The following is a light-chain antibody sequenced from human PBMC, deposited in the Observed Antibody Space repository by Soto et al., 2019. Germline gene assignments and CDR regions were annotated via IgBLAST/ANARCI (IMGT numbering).Light chain of an antibody. CDR3: QQYGSSHT. CDR2: GAS. Sequence: EIVLTQSPGTLSLSPGERATLSCRASQSVSSSYLAWYQQKPGQAPWLLIYGASSRATGIPDRFSGSGSGTDFTLTISRLEPEDFAVYYCQQYGSSHTFGQGIKLEIK. J-gene: IGKJ2*01. V-gene: IGKV3-20*01. CDR1: QSVSSSY.